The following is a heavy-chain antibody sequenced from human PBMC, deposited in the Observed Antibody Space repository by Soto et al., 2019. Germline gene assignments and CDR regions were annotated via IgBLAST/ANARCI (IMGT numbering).Heavy chain of an antibody. V-gene: IGHV3-66*01. CDR1: GFTVSSNY. D-gene: IGHD3-3*01. Sequence: GGSLRLSCAASGFTVSSNYMSWVRQAPGKGLEWVSVIYSGGSTYYADSVKGRFTISRDNSKNTLYLQMNSLRAEDTAVYYCARDSDYDFGSGYYGYYYYGMDVWGQGTTVTVSS. J-gene: IGHJ6*02. CDR2: IYSGGST. CDR3: ARDSDYDFGSGYYGYYYYGMDV.